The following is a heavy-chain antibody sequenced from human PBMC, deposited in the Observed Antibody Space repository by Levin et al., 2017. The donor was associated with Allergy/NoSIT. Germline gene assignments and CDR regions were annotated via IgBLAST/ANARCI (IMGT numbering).Heavy chain of an antibody. D-gene: IGHD5-18*01. V-gene: IGHV3-15*01. J-gene: IGHJ4*02. Sequence: GESLKISCAASGFTFSNAWMSWVRQAPGKGLEWVGRIKSKTDGGTTDYAAPVKGRFTISRDDSKNTLYLQMNSLKTEDTAVYYCTTPHVDTAMVHYFDYWGQGTLVTVSS. CDR2: IKSKTDGGTT. CDR1: GFTFSNAW. CDR3: TTPHVDTAMVHYFDY.